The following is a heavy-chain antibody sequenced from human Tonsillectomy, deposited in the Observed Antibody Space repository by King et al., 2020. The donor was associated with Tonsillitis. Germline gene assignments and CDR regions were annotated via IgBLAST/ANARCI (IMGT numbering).Heavy chain of an antibody. J-gene: IGHJ4*02. D-gene: IGHD3-22*01. CDR1: GCSYSSGSYY. Sequence: SGCSYSSGSYYWNWIRQPAGKGLEWIGRIYMSGSTNYHPSLKSRVTISVDTSKNQFSLKLSSVTAADTAVYYCARETYYYDSSGYYFDSWGQGTLVTVSS. CDR2: IYMSGST. CDR3: ARETYYYDSSGYYFDS. V-gene: IGHV4-61*02.